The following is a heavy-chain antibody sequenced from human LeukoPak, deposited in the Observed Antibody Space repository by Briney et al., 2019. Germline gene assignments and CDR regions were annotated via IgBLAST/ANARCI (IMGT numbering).Heavy chain of an antibody. CDR3: ARGSTAMAPFDY. CDR1: GGTFSSYA. CDR2: IIPILDIA. D-gene: IGHD5-18*01. V-gene: IGHV1-69*04. Sequence: ASVKVSCKASGGTFSSYAISWVRQAPGQGLEWMGRIIPILDIANYAQKFQGRVMITADKSTSTAYMELSSLRSDDTAVYYCARGSTAMAPFDYWGQGTLVTVSS. J-gene: IGHJ4*02.